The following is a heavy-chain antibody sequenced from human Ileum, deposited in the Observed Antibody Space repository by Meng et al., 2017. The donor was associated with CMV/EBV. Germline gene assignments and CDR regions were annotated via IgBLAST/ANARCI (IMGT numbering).Heavy chain of an antibody. V-gene: IGHV4-59*01. Sequence: SETLSLTCTVSGGSISSSYWSWIRQPPGKGLEWIGYIYYSGGTNYNPSLKSRVTISVETSKNQFSLKLSSVTAADTAVYYCVRDKIVEVPDHTNSYYYYGMDVWGQGDTV. CDR1: GGSISSSY. CDR2: IYYSGGT. CDR3: VRDKIVEVPDHTNSYYYYGMDV. D-gene: IGHD2-2*01. J-gene: IGHJ6*01.